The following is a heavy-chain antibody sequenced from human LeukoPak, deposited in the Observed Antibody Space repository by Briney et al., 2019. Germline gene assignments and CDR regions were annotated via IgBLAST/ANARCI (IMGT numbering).Heavy chain of an antibody. V-gene: IGHV3-21*01. D-gene: IGHD3-22*01. Sequence: KAGGSLRLSCAASGFTFSSYSMNWVRQAPGKGLEWVSSISSSSSYIYYADSVKGRFTISRDNAKNSLYLQMNSLRAEDTAVYYCARDRESGSMIVAVDFDYWGQGTLVTVSS. J-gene: IGHJ4*02. CDR3: ARDRESGSMIVAVDFDY. CDR2: ISSSSSYI. CDR1: GFTFSSYS.